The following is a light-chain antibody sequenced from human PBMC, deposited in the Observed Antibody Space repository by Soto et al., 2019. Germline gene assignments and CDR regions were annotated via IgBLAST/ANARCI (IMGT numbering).Light chain of an antibody. CDR1: QSVGSN. J-gene: IGKJ5*01. Sequence: EIVLTQSPDTLSVSPGERATLSCRASQSVGSNLAWYQQRPGQAPRLLIYGASTRATGTPARFSGSGSGTRFTLSISSLQSEDFVVYYCQQYNTWPITFGQGTRLEIK. V-gene: IGKV3D-15*01. CDR2: GAS. CDR3: QQYNTWPIT.